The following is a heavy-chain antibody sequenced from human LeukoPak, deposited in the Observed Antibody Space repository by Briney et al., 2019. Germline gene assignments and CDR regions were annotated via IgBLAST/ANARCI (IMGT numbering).Heavy chain of an antibody. J-gene: IGHJ6*02. CDR3: VRDNTNYNNYHGMDV. CDR2: IRGTSTDI. V-gene: IGHV3-11*05. D-gene: IGHD2-8*01. Sequence: GGSLRLSCVFSVFTFSDYYMIWVRQAPGKGLEWVSYIRGTSTDIKIADSVKGRFTISRDNAQNTLYLQMNSLRAEDTAVYYCVRDNTNYNNYHGMDVWGQGTTVTVSS. CDR1: VFTFSDYY.